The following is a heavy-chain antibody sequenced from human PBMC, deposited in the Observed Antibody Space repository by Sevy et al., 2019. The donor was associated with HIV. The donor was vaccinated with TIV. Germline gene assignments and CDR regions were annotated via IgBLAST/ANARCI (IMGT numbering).Heavy chain of an antibody. CDR2: ISGGGGRT. J-gene: IGHJ4*02. CDR3: ARDRGGSMGYYFDY. CDR1: GFTFSSYA. V-gene: IGHV3-23*01. Sequence: GGSLRLSCAASGFTFSSYAMTWVRQAPGKGLEWLSSISGGGGRTQYSDSVNGRFTIPKDNSKNKPFLQMHSLGAEDTALYYCARDRGGSMGYYFDYWGQGTLVTVSS. D-gene: IGHD2-8*01.